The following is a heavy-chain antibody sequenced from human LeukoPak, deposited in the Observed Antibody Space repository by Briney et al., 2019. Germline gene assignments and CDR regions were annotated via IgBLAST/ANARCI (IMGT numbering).Heavy chain of an antibody. Sequence: GGSLRLSCAASGFSFSSYSMNWVRQAPGKGLEWVSSISTSSSYIYYVDSVKGRFTISRDNAKNSLYLQMNSLRVEDTAVYYCARAPASDYWGQGTLVTVS. CDR2: ISTSSSYI. J-gene: IGHJ4*02. V-gene: IGHV3-21*01. CDR1: GFSFSSYS. CDR3: ARAPASDY.